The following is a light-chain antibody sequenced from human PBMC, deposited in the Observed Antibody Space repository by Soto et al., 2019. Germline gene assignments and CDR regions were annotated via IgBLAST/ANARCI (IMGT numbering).Light chain of an antibody. J-gene: IGKJ2*01. CDR3: QQYGSSPPYT. CDR1: QSVSSSY. Sequence: EIVLTQSPGTLSLSPGERATLSCRASQSVSSSYLAWYQQKPGQAPRLLIYGASSRATGIPDRFSGSGSGTYFTLPISRLEPEDFAVYYCQQYGSSPPYTFGPGTKLEIK. CDR2: GAS. V-gene: IGKV3-20*01.